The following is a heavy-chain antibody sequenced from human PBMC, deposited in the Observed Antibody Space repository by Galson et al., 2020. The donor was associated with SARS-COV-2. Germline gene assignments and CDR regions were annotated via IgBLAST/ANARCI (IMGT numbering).Heavy chain of an antibody. Sequence: SESLSLTCNVSAYSVSTTNYWGWVRQPPGRRLAWIGSVYPSGTTYYNPSLKSRVTISVDTSKNQFSLRLDSVTAADTALYYCARQGVNMIVLVTVPGWYFDLWGRGTLVTVSS. J-gene: IGHJ2*01. CDR3: ARQGVNMIVLVTVPGWYFDL. CDR1: AYSVSTTNY. CDR2: VYPSGTT. V-gene: IGHV4-38-2*02. D-gene: IGHD3-22*01.